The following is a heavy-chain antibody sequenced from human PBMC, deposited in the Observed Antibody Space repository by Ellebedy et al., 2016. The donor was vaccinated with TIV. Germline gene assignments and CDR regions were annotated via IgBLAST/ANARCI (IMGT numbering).Heavy chain of an antibody. CDR2: VFHDGNT. V-gene: IGHV4-59*01. Sequence: GSLRLSCTVSGGSLSAYYWSWIRQPPGKGLEWIGYVFHDGNTNYNRSLKSRVTMSVDTSKNEFSLKLSSVIAADTAVYYCAIDRAALRDWGYYYGLDVWGQGTKVTVSS. CDR1: GGSLSAYY. CDR3: AIDRAALRDWGYYYGLDV. J-gene: IGHJ6*02. D-gene: IGHD3/OR15-3a*01.